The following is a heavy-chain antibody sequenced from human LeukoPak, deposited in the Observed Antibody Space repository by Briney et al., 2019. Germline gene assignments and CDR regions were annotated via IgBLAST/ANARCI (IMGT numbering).Heavy chain of an antibody. Sequence: KTGGSLRLSCAASGFTFSSYSMNWVRQAPGKGLEWVSSISSSSSYIYYADSVKGRFTISRDNAKNSLYLQMNSLRAEDTAVYYCARDATHDYYDREGFDYWGQGTLVSVSS. CDR2: ISSSSSYI. J-gene: IGHJ4*02. CDR1: GFTFSSYS. V-gene: IGHV3-21*01. D-gene: IGHD3-22*01. CDR3: ARDATHDYYDREGFDY.